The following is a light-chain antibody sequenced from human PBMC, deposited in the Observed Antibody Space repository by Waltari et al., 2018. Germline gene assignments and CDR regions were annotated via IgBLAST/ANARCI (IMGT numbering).Light chain of an antibody. CDR1: SSNIGAGYD. CDR3: QSYDSSLSSYV. Sequence: QSVLTQAPSVSGAPGQRVPIYCTGRSSNIGAGYDVHWYQQLPGTAPKRLIYGNNNRPSGVPDRFSGSKSGTSASLAITGLQAEDEADYYCQSYDSSLSSYVFGTGTKVTVL. J-gene: IGLJ1*01. CDR2: GNN. V-gene: IGLV1-40*01.